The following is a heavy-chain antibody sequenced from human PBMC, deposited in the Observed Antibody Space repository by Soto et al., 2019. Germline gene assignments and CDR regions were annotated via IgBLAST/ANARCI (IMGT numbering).Heavy chain of an antibody. CDR1: GYTFTSYY. CDR3: ARDLTGDFWSGYQSIHYYYGMDV. J-gene: IGHJ6*02. CDR2: INPSGGST. V-gene: IGHV1-46*01. D-gene: IGHD3-3*01. Sequence: ASVKVSCKASGYTFTSYYMHWVRQAPGQGLEWMGIINPSGGSTSYAQKFQGRVTMTRDTSTSTVYMDLSSLRSEDTAVYYCARDLTGDFWSGYQSIHYYYGMDVWGQGTTVTVSS.